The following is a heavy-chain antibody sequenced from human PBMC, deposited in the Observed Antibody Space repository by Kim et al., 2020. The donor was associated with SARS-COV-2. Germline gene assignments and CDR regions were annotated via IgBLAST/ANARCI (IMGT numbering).Heavy chain of an antibody. Sequence: GGSLRLSCAASGFTVSSNYMSWVRQAPGKGLEWVSVIYSGGSTYYADSVKGRFTISRDNSKNTLYLQMTSLSAEDTAVYYCARGYYYGSGSLDYWGQGTLVTVSS. CDR1: GFTVSSNY. CDR3: ARGYYYGSGSLDY. CDR2: IYSGGST. D-gene: IGHD3-10*01. V-gene: IGHV3-53*01. J-gene: IGHJ4*02.